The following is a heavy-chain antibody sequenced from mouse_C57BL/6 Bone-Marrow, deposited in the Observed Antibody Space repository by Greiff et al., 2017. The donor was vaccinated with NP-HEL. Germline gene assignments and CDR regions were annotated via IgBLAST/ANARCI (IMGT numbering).Heavy chain of an antibody. CDR1: GYTFTSYW. Sequence: VHVKQSGTVLARPGASVKMSCKTSGYTFTSYWMHWVKQRPGQGLEWIGAIYPGNSDTSYNQKFKGKAKLTAVTSASTAYMELSSLTNEDSAVYYCTRDLFYYYGSSEAWFAYWGQGTLVTVSA. CDR2: IYPGNSDT. CDR3: TRDLFYYYGSSEAWFAY. D-gene: IGHD1-1*01. V-gene: IGHV1-5*01. J-gene: IGHJ3*01.